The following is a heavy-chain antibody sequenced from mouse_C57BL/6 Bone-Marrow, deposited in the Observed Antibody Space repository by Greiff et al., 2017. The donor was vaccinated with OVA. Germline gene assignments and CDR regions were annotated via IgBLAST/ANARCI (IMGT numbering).Heavy chain of an antibody. CDR3: ARETTVVYYYAMDY. CDR2: ISDGGSYT. Sequence: VQLKESGGGLVKPGGSLKLSCAASGFTFRSYAISWVRQTPEKRLEWVATISDGGSYTYYPDNVKGRFTISRDNAKNHLYLQMSHLKSEDTAMYYCARETTVVYYYAMDYWGQGTSVTVSS. CDR1: GFTFRSYA. D-gene: IGHD1-1*01. V-gene: IGHV5-4*01. J-gene: IGHJ4*01.